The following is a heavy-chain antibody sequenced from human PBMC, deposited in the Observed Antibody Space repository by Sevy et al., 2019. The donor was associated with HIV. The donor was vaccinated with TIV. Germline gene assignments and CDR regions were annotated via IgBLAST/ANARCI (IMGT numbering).Heavy chain of an antibody. D-gene: IGHD2-21*02. J-gene: IGHJ3*02. V-gene: IGHV3-48*02. CDR1: GFTFSSYS. CDR3: ARGRCGGDCFRDAFDI. CDR2: ISSRSSTI. Sequence: GGSLRLSCAASGFTFSSYSMNWVRQAPGKGLEWVSYISSRSSTIYYAGSVKGRFTISRDNAKNSLYLQMNSLRDEDTAVYYCARGRCGGDCFRDAFDIWGQGTMVTVSS.